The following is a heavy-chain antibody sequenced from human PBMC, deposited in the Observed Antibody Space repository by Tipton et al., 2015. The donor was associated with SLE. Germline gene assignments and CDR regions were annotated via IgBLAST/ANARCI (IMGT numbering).Heavy chain of an antibody. V-gene: IGHV3-9*01. CDR3: AKDMGGGDSLDAFDI. Sequence: SLRLSCAASGFTFDDYAMHWVRQAPGKGLEWVSGISWNSGSIGYADSVKGRFIISRDNAKNSLYLQMNSLRPEDTALYYCAKDMGGGDSLDAFDIWGQGKMVTVSS. D-gene: IGHD2-21*02. CDR2: ISWNSGSI. CDR1: GFTFDDYA. J-gene: IGHJ3*02.